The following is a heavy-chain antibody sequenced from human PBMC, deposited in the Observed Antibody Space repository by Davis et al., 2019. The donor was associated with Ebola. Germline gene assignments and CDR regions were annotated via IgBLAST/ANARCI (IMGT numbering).Heavy chain of an antibody. V-gene: IGHV1-46*01. CDR1: GYTFTNNY. J-gene: IGHJ5*02. Sequence: ASVKVSCKASGYTFTNNYLHWVRQAPGQGLEWMGIINPSGGGATTYAQKFQGRVTITKDTSTNTVSMELKSRTSDDTAVYFCARGFEAEPGTGNNWYDPWGQGTLVTVSS. D-gene: IGHD1-1*01. CDR2: INPSGGGAT. CDR3: ARGFEAEPGTGNNWYDP.